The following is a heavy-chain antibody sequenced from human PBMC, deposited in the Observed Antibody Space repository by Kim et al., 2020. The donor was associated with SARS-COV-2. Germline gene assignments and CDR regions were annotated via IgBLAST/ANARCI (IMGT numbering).Heavy chain of an antibody. CDR1: GYSFTSYW. Sequence: GESLKISCKGSGYSFTSYWISWVRQMPGKGLEWMGRIDPSDSYTNYSPSFQGHVTISADKSISTAYLQWSSLKASDTAMYYCAAKIRYSSGGDAFDIWGQGTMVTVSS. J-gene: IGHJ3*02. V-gene: IGHV5-10-1*01. CDR3: AAKIRYSSGGDAFDI. CDR2: IDPSDSYT. D-gene: IGHD6-19*01.